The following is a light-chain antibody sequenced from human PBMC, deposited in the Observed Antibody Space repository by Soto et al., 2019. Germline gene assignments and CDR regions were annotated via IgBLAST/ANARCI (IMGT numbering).Light chain of an antibody. CDR1: NSDIGGYNI. Sequence: ALTQPASVSGSPGQSITLSCTGTNSDIGGYNIVSWYQQHPGKAPKLMIYDVSIRPSGVSDRFSGSKSANTASLTISGLQPEDEADYYCTSYATGGTHVFGTGTKVTVL. V-gene: IGLV2-14*01. J-gene: IGLJ1*01. CDR2: DVS. CDR3: TSYATGGTHV.